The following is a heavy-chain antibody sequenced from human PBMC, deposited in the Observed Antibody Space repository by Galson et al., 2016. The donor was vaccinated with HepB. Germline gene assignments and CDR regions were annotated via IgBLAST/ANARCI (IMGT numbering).Heavy chain of an antibody. CDR2: ISPSSTVI. CDR3: SRFVGQPLDY. J-gene: IGHJ4*02. Sequence: SLRLSCAAPGFTFSSSSMTWVRQAPGKGLEWISYISPSSTVIYYADSVKGRFTISRDNAKSSLYLQMNSLSVEDTAVYYCSRFVGQPLDYWGQGTLVTVSS. CDR1: GFTFSSSS. V-gene: IGHV3-48*01.